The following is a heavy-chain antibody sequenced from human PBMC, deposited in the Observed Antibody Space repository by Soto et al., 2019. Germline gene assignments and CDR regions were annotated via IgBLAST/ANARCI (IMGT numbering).Heavy chain of an antibody. V-gene: IGHV3-33*01. CDR1: GFTFSSYG. D-gene: IGHD6-6*01. CDR2: IWYDGSNK. J-gene: IGHJ6*03. CDR3: AREGSRGSSSSYYYYMDV. Sequence: GGSLRLSCAASGFTFSSYGMHWVRQAPGKGLEWVAVIWYDGSNKYYADSVKGRFTISRDNSKNTLYLQMNSLRAEDTAVYYCAREGSRGSSSSYYYYMDVWGKGTTVTVSS.